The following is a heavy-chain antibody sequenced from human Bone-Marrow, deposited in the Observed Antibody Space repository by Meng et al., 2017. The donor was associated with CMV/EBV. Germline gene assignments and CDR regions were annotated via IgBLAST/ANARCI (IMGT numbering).Heavy chain of an antibody. CDR3: ARGFGTPLQVAPVDY. CDR1: GGSLGSYS. J-gene: IGHJ4*02. V-gene: IGHV1-69*02. Sequence: SVKVSCKASGGSLGSYSFSWVRQVPGQGLEWMGRIIPILDIANYAQKFQGRVTITADKSTCTVYMDLTSLGSEDTAVYYCARGFGTPLQVAPVDYWGQGTLVTVSS. CDR2: IIPILDIA. D-gene: IGHD2-8*02.